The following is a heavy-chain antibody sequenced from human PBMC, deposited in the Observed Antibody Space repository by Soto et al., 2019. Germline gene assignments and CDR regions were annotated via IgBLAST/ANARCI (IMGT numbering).Heavy chain of an antibody. CDR2: IRSKVNSYAT. CDR3: ARDFSMVIVAPGY. J-gene: IGHJ4*02. Sequence: PGGSLRLSCAASGFTFSVSAMHWVRQASGKGLEWVGRIRSKVNSYATTYAASLKGRFTISRDDSKNTAYLQMNSLKTEDTAVYYCARDFSMVIVAPGYWGQGTLVTVSS. CDR1: GFTFSVSA. D-gene: IGHD5-12*01. V-gene: IGHV3-73*01.